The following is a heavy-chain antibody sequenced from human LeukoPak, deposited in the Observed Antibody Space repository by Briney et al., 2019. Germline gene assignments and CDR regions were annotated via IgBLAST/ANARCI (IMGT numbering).Heavy chain of an antibody. Sequence: SETLSLTCTVSGGSINNYYWSWIRQSPGKGLEWLGYIYYSGSTNYNPSLKSRVTISLDTSKNQFSLKLSSVTAADTAVYYCARDYRGWYYFDYWGQGTLVTVSS. J-gene: IGHJ4*02. CDR1: GGSINNYY. CDR3: ARDYRGWYYFDY. D-gene: IGHD6-19*01. CDR2: IYYSGST. V-gene: IGHV4-59*01.